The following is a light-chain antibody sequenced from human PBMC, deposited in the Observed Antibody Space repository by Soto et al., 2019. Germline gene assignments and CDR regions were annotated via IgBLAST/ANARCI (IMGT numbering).Light chain of an antibody. V-gene: IGLV2-14*01. Sequence: QSVLTQSASVSGSPGQSITSPCTGTSSDVGGYDYVSWYQQHPGKVPKLIIYEVIKRPSGVSHRFSGSKSGNTASLTISGLQTEDEADYYCSSYTTSSALVFGGGTKVTVL. CDR2: EVI. CDR1: SSDVGGYDY. J-gene: IGLJ2*01. CDR3: SSYTTSSALV.